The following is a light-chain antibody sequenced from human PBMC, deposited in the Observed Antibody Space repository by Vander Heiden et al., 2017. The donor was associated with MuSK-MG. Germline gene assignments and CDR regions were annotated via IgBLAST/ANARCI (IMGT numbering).Light chain of an antibody. CDR3: QSYDSSLSGSV. Sequence: QSVLTQPPSVSGAPGQSVTISCTGSSSNIGAGYDVHWYQQLPGTAPKLLIYGDSNRPSGVPDRFSGSKSGTSASLASTGLQAEDEADYYCQSYDSSLSGSVFGGGTKLPVL. V-gene: IGLV1-40*01. CDR2: GDS. J-gene: IGLJ2*01. CDR1: SSNIGAGYD.